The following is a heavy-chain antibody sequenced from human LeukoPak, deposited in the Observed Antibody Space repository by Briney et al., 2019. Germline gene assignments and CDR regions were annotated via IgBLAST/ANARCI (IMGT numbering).Heavy chain of an antibody. CDR3: ARGGYNYGYTS. J-gene: IGHJ5*02. CDR1: GGSISSSSYY. D-gene: IGHD5-18*01. Sequence: PSETLSLTCTVSGGSISSSSYYWGWIRQPPGKGLEWIGSIYYSGSTYYNASLKSRVTISVDTSKNQFSLKLSSVTAADTAVYYCARGGYNYGYTSWGQGTLVTVSS. V-gene: IGHV4-39*07. CDR2: IYYSGST.